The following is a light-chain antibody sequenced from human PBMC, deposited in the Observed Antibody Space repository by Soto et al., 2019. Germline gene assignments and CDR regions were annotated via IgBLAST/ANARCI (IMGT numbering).Light chain of an antibody. CDR1: QSVSSSY. CDR3: QQYGSSPEVT. CDR2: GAS. J-gene: IGKJ3*01. Sequence: EIVLTQSPGTLSLSPGERATLSCRASQSVSSSYLAWYQQKPGQAPRLLIYGASSRATGIPDRFSGSGSGTEFTLTISRLEPEDFAVYYCQQYGSSPEVTFGPGTKVDIK. V-gene: IGKV3-20*01.